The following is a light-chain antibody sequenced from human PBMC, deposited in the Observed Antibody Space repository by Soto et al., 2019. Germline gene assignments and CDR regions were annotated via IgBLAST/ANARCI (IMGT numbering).Light chain of an antibody. CDR2: GVT. Sequence: QSALAQPPSASGSPGQSVTISCTGSGSDIGAYNFVSWYQQHPGKAPKLMIFGVTERPSGVPDRFSGSKSGNTASLTVSGLQADDEAVYYCGTWDRSLSAQVFGGGTKVTVL. CDR1: GSDIGAYNF. J-gene: IGLJ2*01. CDR3: GTWDRSLSAQV. V-gene: IGLV2-8*01.